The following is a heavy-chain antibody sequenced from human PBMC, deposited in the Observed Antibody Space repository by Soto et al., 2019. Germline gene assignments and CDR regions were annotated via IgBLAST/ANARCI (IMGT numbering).Heavy chain of an antibody. J-gene: IGHJ5*02. CDR2: ISGSGGST. Sequence: GGSLRLSCAASGFTFSSYAMSWVRQAPGKGLEWVSAISGSGGSTYYADSVKGRFTISRDNSKNTLYLQMNSLRAEDTAVYYCAKDPFITGTTGWFDPWGQGTLVTVSS. D-gene: IGHD1-7*01. CDR3: AKDPFITGTTGWFDP. V-gene: IGHV3-23*01. CDR1: GFTFSSYA.